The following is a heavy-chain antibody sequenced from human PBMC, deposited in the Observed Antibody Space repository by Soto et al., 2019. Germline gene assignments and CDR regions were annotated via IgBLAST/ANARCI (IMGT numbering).Heavy chain of an antibody. CDR1: GDSVSSNSAA. Sequence: SQTLSLTCAISGDSVSSNSAAWNWIRLSPSRGLEWLARTYYRSRWYNDYAVSVKSRITINPDTSKNQFSLQLNSVTPEDTAVYYCGRSLGIGQLDSWGQGTQVTVSS. V-gene: IGHV6-1*01. J-gene: IGHJ5*01. CDR2: TYYRSRWYN. D-gene: IGHD6-13*01. CDR3: GRSLGIGQLDS.